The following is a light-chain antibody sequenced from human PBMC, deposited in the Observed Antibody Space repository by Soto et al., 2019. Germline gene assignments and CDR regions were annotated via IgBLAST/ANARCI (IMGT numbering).Light chain of an antibody. CDR1: SSDIGSYNH. Sequence: QSALTQPASVSGSPGQSLTISCIGTSSDIGSYNHVSWYQQHPGTAPKLLISEDSKRPSGVPNRFSGSKSGNTASLTISGLQAEDEAVYYCFAYAGRSTYLFFGGGTKLTVL. V-gene: IGLV2-23*01. CDR3: FAYAGRSTYLF. J-gene: IGLJ2*01. CDR2: EDS.